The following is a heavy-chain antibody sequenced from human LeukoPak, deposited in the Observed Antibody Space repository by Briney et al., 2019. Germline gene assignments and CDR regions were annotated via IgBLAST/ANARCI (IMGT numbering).Heavy chain of an antibody. V-gene: IGHV3-23*01. CDR3: AKSSSGYYPLGDFDY. CDR2: ISGSGGST. CDR1: GFTFNNFA. Sequence: PGGSLRLSCAAPGFTFNNFAMTWVRQAPGKGLEWVSSISGSGGSTYYADSVKGRFTISRDNSKNTLYVQMNSLRAEDTAVYYCAKSSSGYYPLGDFDYWGQGTLVTVSS. J-gene: IGHJ4*02. D-gene: IGHD3-22*01.